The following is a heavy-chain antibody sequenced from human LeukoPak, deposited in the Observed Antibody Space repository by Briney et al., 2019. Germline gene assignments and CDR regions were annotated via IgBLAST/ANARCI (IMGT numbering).Heavy chain of an antibody. V-gene: IGHV1-69*04. CDR2: IIPILGIA. CDR1: GGTFSSYA. Sequence: ASVKVSCKASGGTFSSYAISWVRQAPGQGLEWMGRIIPILGIANYAQKFQGRVTITADKSTSTAYMELSSLRSEDTAVYYCARGNTIFGVVSRLNYMDVWGKGTTVTVSS. J-gene: IGHJ6*03. CDR3: ARGNTIFGVVSRLNYMDV. D-gene: IGHD3-3*01.